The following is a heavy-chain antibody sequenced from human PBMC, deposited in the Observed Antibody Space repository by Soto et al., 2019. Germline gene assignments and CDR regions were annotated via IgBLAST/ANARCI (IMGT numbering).Heavy chain of an antibody. CDR3: AKDRITMMDAFDI. V-gene: IGHV3-23*01. D-gene: IGHD3-22*01. CDR1: EFTFGIYS. Sequence: PGVSLILWSAAAEFTFGIYSRRWVRHIPGKGLEWVSAISGSGGSTYYADSVKGRFTISRDNSKNTLYLQMNSLRAEDTAVYYCAKDRITMMDAFDIWGQGTMVTVSS. J-gene: IGHJ3*02. CDR2: ISGSGGST.